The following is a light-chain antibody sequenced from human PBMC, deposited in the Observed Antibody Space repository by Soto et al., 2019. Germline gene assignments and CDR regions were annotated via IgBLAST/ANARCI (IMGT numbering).Light chain of an antibody. Sequence: QSVLTQPPSASGTPGQRVTISCSGSSSNIGSNTVNWYQQLPGTAPKLLIYRDNQRPSGVPDRFSGSKSGTSASLAISGLHSEDEADYYCATWDDSLNGWVFGGGTKLTVL. CDR1: SSNIGSNT. CDR3: ATWDDSLNGWV. V-gene: IGLV1-44*01. CDR2: RDN. J-gene: IGLJ3*02.